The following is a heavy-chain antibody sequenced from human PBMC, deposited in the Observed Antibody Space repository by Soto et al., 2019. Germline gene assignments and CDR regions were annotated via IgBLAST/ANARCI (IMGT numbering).Heavy chain of an antibody. CDR1: EMTFSLFS. V-gene: IGHV3-7*01. D-gene: IGHD5-12*01. J-gene: IGHJ6*03. Sequence: DVRLVEYGGGLVQTGKSLRLSCEVSEMTFSLFSMSWVRRVPGKRLEWVATIKDDGTEKSYVESVKGRFTISRDNDKNSLYLEMNDLRVDDSSVYYCVRVPLDIEGGHYYYYYMDVWGKGTTVTVSS. CDR3: VRVPLDIEGGHYYYYYMDV. CDR2: IKDDGTEK.